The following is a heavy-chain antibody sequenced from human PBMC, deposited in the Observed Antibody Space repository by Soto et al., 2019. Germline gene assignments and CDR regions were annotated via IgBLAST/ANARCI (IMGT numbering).Heavy chain of an antibody. J-gene: IGHJ3*02. Sequence: PSETLSLTCRVSGGYLSRSSYYWNWIRKPPEKGLEWIGIIYYSGSTYYNPSLKSRVTISVDTSKNQFSLKLSSVTAADTAVYYCARRGGVATNAFDIWGQGTMVTVSS. CDR1: GGYLSRSSYY. CDR3: ARRGGVATNAFDI. D-gene: IGHD5-12*01. V-gene: IGHV4-39*01. CDR2: IYYSGST.